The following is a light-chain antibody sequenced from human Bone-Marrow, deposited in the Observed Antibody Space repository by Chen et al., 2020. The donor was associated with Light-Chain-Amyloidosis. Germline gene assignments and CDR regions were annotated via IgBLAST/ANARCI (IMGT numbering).Light chain of an antibody. CDR3: QVWDRSSDRPV. CDR2: DDS. V-gene: IGLV3-21*02. J-gene: IGLJ3*02. CDR1: NIGSTS. Sequence: SYVLTQPSSVSVAPGQTATIACGGNNIGSTSVHWYQQTPGQAPLLVVYDDSERPSGIPERLSSSNSGNTATLTISRVEAGDEADYYCQVWDRSSDRPVFGGGTKLTVL.